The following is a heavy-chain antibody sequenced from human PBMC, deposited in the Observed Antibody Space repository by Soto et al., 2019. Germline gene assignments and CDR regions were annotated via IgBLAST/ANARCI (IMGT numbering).Heavy chain of an antibody. CDR1: GFTFSSYW. V-gene: IGHV3-7*01. CDR3: VSSLL. J-gene: IGHJ4*02. Sequence: EVQMVESGGGLVQPGGSLRLSCAVSGFTFSSYWMYWVRQAPGKGLEWVANIKGDGSEKNYVDSVKGRFTISRDNAKNSLYLQMNSLRVEGTAVYYCVSSLLRGQGTLVTVSS. CDR2: IKGDGSEK.